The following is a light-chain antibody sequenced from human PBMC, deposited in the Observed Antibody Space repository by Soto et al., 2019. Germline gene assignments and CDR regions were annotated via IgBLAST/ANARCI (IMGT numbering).Light chain of an antibody. V-gene: IGLV2-14*01. Sequence: QSALTQPASVSGSPGQSITISCTGTSSDVGGYNYVSWYQHHPGKVPKLMIYEVTNRPSGISNRFSGSKSGNTASLTISGLQDEDEADYYCSSYTTNYTQVFGRGTKVTVL. J-gene: IGLJ2*01. CDR1: SSDVGGYNY. CDR3: SSYTTNYTQV. CDR2: EVT.